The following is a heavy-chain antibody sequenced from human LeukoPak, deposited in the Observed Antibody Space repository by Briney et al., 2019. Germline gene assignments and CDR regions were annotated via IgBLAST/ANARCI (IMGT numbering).Heavy chain of an antibody. D-gene: IGHD3-3*01. V-gene: IGHV3-21*01. CDR3: AKSKGLNDYYFDY. J-gene: IGHJ4*02. CDR1: GFTFSSYS. CDR2: ISSSSTYI. Sequence: GGSLRLSCAASGFTFSSYSMNWVRQAPGKGLEWVSSISSSSTYIYYADSVKGRFTISRDNSKNTLYLQMNSLRAEDTAVYYCAKSKGLNDYYFDYWGQGTLVTVSS.